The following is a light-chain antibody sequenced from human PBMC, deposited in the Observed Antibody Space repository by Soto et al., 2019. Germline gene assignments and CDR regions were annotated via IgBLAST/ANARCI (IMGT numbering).Light chain of an antibody. Sequence: EIVMTQSPATLSVSPGGRATLSCRASQSISDTLAWYQQKPGHAPRLLIYDASNRATGIPARFSGSGSATDFTLTISSLEPEDFAVYYCQQYGTSPITFGQGTRLEI. CDR3: QQYGTSPIT. CDR1: QSISDT. CDR2: DAS. J-gene: IGKJ5*01. V-gene: IGKV3D-15*02.